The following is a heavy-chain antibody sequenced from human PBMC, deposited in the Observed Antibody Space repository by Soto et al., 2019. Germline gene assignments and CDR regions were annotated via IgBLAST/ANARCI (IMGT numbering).Heavy chain of an antibody. V-gene: IGHV4-34*01. CDR3: ARGPHSARTPPY. J-gene: IGHJ4*02. D-gene: IGHD6-6*01. CDR1: GGSFSGYY. Sequence: SETLSLTCAAYGGSFSGYYWSWIRQPPGKGLEWIGEINHSGSTNYNPSLKSRVTISVDTSKNQFSLKLSSVTAADTAVYYCARGPHSARTPPYWGQGTLVTVSS. CDR2: INHSGST.